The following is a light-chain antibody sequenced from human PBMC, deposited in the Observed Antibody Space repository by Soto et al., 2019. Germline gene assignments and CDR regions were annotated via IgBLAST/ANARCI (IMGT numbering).Light chain of an antibody. CDR1: QSVRTY. J-gene: IGKJ4*01. CDR2: DAS. CDR3: HQRSKWPLT. Sequence: EIGLTQSPATLSLSPGERATLSCRASQSVRTYLAWYQQKPGQAPRLLIYDASNRATDIPDRFSGSGSGTDFTLTISSLDPEDVAVYYCHQRSKWPLTFGGGTKVEIK. V-gene: IGKV3-11*01.